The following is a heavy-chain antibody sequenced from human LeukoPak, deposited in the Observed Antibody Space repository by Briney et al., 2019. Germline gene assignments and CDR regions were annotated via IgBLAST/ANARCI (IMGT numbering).Heavy chain of an antibody. Sequence: PSETLSLTCAVYGGSFSGYYWSWIRQPPGKGLEWIGEINHSGSTNYNPSLKSRVTISVDTSKNQFSLKLSSVTAADTAVYYCARQHYYESFMDVWGKGTTVTISS. CDR2: INHSGST. D-gene: IGHD3-22*01. J-gene: IGHJ6*03. CDR3: ARQHYYESFMDV. CDR1: GGSFSGYY. V-gene: IGHV4-34*01.